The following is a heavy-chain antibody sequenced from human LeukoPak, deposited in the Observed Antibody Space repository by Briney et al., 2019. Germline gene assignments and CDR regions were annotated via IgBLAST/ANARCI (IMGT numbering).Heavy chain of an antibody. CDR3: AASGYDYDYYYYMDV. V-gene: IGHV3-48*04. CDR1: GFTFGDYP. D-gene: IGHD5-12*01. Sequence: GGSLRLSCAASGFTFGDYPMNWVRQAPGKGLEWVSYISSSGSTVYYADSVKGRFTISRDNAKNSLYLQMNSLRAEDTAIYYCAASGYDYDYYYYMDVWGKGTTVTISS. CDR2: ISSSGSTV. J-gene: IGHJ6*03.